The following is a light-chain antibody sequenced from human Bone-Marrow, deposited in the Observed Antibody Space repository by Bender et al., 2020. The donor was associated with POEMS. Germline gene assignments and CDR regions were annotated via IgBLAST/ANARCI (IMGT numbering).Light chain of an antibody. Sequence: NFMLSQPHSVSESPGKTVTISCTASSGSIASNFVQWYQQRPGSAPTTVIYEDDKRPSGVPDRFSGSIGRSSNSASLSISGLKTEDEADYYCQSYAGTNQVFGGGTRLTVL. V-gene: IGLV6-57*02. CDR2: EDD. CDR1: SGSIASNF. J-gene: IGLJ3*02. CDR3: QSYAGTNQV.